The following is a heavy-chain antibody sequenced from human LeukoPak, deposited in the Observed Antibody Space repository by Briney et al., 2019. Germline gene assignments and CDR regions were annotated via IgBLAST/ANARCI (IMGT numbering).Heavy chain of an antibody. CDR1: GFTVSSNY. D-gene: IGHD3-3*01. CDR3: ARATCECAFDI. Sequence: PGGSLRLSSAASGFTVSSNYMSWVRQAPGKGLEWVSVIYSGGSTYYADSVKGRFTISRDNSKNTLYLQMNSLRAEDTAVYYCARATCECAFDIWGQGTMVTVSS. CDR2: IYSGGST. V-gene: IGHV3-53*01. J-gene: IGHJ3*02.